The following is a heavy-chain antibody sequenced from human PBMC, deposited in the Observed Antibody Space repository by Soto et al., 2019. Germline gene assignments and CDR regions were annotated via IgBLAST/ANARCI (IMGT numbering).Heavy chain of an antibody. J-gene: IGHJ4*02. CDR3: ARVGSSGWAPDY. CDR1: GGSISCHY. V-gene: IGHV4-59*11. Sequence: PSETLSLTCTVSGGSISCHYWIWIRQPPGKGLEWIGYIFYSGSTNYNPSLKGRVTISVDTTKNQFSLKLSSVTAADTAVYYCARVGSSGWAPDYWGQGTLVTVSS. D-gene: IGHD6-19*01. CDR2: IFYSGST.